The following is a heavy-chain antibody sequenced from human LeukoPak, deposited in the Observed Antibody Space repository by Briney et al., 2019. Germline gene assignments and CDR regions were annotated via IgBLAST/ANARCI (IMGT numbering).Heavy chain of an antibody. V-gene: IGHV4-59*01. J-gene: IGHJ6*02. CDR2: IYYSEST. CDR1: GGSISIYY. CDR3: ARAPPIYHYYYGMDV. Sequence: SETLSLTCTVSGGSISIYYLNWIRQPPGKGLEWIGYIYYSESTNYNPALKSRVTISGDTSKNEFSLKLTSVTAADTAVYYCARAPPIYHYYYGMDVWGQGTTVTVSS.